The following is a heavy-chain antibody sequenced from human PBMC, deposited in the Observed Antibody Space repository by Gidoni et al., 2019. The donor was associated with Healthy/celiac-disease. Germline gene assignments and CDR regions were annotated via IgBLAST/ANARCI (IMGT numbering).Heavy chain of an antibody. CDR1: GFTYDEDA. CDR3: AKDAMPYCSGGICYPFDC. Sequence: EVQLVESGGGWVQPGRSLRLSRAASGFTYDEDALHWVRQATGEGLEWVSGIRWNSGSIAYADSVNGRFTISRDNAKNFLYLQMNSLRAEDTALYYCAKDAMPYCSGGICYPFDCWGQGTPVTVSS. D-gene: IGHD2-15*01. V-gene: IGHV3-9*01. CDR2: IRWNSGSI. J-gene: IGHJ4*02.